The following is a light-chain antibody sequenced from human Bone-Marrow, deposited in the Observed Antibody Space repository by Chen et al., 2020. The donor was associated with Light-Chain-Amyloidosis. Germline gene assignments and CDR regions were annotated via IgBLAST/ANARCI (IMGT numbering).Light chain of an antibody. CDR2: RDT. V-gene: IGLV3-25*03. J-gene: IGLJ2*01. CDR3: QSADSSGTYEVI. CDR1: DLPTNY. Sequence: SNELTQPPSVSVSPGQTDRITCSGDDLPTNYDYWYQQKPGQAPVLVIHRDTERPSGISERFAGSSSGTTATLTISGVQAEDEADYHCQSADSSGTYEVIFGGGTKLTVL.